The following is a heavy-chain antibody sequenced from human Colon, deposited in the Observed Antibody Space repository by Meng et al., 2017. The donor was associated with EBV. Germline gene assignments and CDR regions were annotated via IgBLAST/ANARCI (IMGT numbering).Heavy chain of an antibody. J-gene: IGHJ4*02. D-gene: IGHD5-18*01. V-gene: IGHV4-39*07. CDR3: ARGIQIWHEIDY. CDR2: ISYGGST. Sequence: RLEAAHGLVIPFESLSLTCTVPGCSISSCSYSGAWIRQPTGKGLEWIGGISYGGSTSYNPSLKSRVTISIDTSKNQFSLSLTSVTAADTAIYYCARGIQIWHEIDYWGQGTLVTVSS. CDR1: GCSISSCSYS.